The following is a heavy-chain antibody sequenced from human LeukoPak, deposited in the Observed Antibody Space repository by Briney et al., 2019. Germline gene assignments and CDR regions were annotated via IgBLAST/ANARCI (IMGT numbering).Heavy chain of an antibody. CDR1: GFTFSSYS. D-gene: IGHD3-10*02. Sequence: GGSLRLSCAASGFTFSSYSMNWVRQAPGKGLEWVSSISSSSSYIYYADSVKGRFTISRDNAKNSLYLQVNSLRAEDTAVYYCARATSLTMFYYYYYGMDVWGQGTTVTVSS. CDR2: ISSSSSYI. J-gene: IGHJ6*02. V-gene: IGHV3-21*01. CDR3: ARATSLTMFYYYYYGMDV.